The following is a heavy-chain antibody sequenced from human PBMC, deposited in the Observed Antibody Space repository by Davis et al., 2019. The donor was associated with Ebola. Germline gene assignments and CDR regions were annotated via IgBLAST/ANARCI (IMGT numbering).Heavy chain of an antibody. J-gene: IGHJ4*02. V-gene: IGHV1-2*06. CDR1: GCTFTDYN. Sequence: ASVPVSCKASGCTFTDYNIHCLRQPPGHGLEELDRVILKSGATNYAQKFQGRVTMTRHTSISTVYMELSSLRYDDTADYYCARGHNYAHEYWGQGTLVTVSS. CDR3: ARGHNYAHEY. D-gene: IGHD4-11*01. CDR2: VILKSGAT.